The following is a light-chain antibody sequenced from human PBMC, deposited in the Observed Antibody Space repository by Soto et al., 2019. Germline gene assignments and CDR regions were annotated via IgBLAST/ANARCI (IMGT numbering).Light chain of an antibody. Sequence: EIVMTQSPTNLSVSPGERATLSCRASQSVSHNLAWYQQKPGQAPRLLIYFASTRTTGIPARFSGSGSGTEFTLTISSLQSEDFAVYYCQQYNKWPRTFGGGTKVETK. J-gene: IGKJ4*01. CDR1: QSVSHN. CDR3: QQYNKWPRT. V-gene: IGKV3-15*01. CDR2: FAS.